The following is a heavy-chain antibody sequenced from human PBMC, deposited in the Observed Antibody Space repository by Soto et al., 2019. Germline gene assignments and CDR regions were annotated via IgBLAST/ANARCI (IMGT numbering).Heavy chain of an antibody. CDR3: ARQSGSSFSGMYHFDY. D-gene: IGHD6-6*01. CDR2: IYPGDSDT. V-gene: IGHV5-51*01. J-gene: IGHJ4*02. Sequence: EVQLVQSGAEVQKPGESLKISCQGSGYNFTNCWIAWVRQMPGIGLEWMGIIYPGDSDTRYRPSFYGQVTISADKSITTAYLQWSGLKASDTAIYYCARQSGSSFSGMYHFDYWGQGTMVTVSS. CDR1: GYNFTNCW.